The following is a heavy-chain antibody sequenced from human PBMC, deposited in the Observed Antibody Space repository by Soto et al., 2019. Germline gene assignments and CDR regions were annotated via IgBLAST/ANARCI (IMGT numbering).Heavy chain of an antibody. V-gene: IGHV4-30-4*01. J-gene: IGHJ5*01. Sequence: SETLSLTCSVSGDSISNLDYFWAWIRQPPGQALEYIGYIYKSATTYYNPPFESRVAISVDTSKSQFSLNVTSVTAADTAVYFCARGRYCLTGRCFPNWFDSWGQGALVTVSS. CDR1: GDSISNLDYF. CDR2: IYKSATT. CDR3: ARGRYCLTGRCFPNWFDS. D-gene: IGHD7-27*01.